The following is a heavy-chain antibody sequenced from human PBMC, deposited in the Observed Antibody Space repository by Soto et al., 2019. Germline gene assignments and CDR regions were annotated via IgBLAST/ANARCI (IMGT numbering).Heavy chain of an antibody. CDR2: ISCSGGST. CDR3: AKGRYCSSTSCYLTRYYYYMDV. V-gene: IGHV3-23*01. D-gene: IGHD2-2*01. CDR1: GFTFSSYA. J-gene: IGHJ6*03. Sequence: GGSLRLSCAASGFTFSSYAMSWVRQAPGKGLEWVSAISCSGGSTYYADSVKGRFTISRDNSKNTLYLQMNSLRAEDTAVYYCAKGRYCSSTSCYLTRYYYYMDVWGKGTTVTVSS.